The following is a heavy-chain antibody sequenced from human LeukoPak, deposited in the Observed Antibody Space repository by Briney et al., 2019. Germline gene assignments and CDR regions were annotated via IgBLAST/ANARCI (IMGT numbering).Heavy chain of an antibody. Sequence: KTGGSLRLSCAVSGFTFSSYSMNWVRQAPGRGLEWVSFISGSSSYIYYADSVKGRFTISRDNAKNSLYLQMNSLRAEDTAVYYCARSKLAVSGNYFDYWGQGTLVTVSS. J-gene: IGHJ4*02. CDR2: ISGSSSYI. CDR3: ARSKLAVSGNYFDY. CDR1: GFTFSSYS. D-gene: IGHD6-19*01. V-gene: IGHV3-21*01.